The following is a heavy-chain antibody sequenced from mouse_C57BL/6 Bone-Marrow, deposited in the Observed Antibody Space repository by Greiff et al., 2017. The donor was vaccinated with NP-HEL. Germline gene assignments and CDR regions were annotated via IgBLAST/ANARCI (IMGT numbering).Heavy chain of an antibody. J-gene: IGHJ2*01. Sequence: QVQLQQPGAELVKPGASVKMSCKASGYTFTSYWITWVKQRPGQVLEWIGDIYPGSGSTNYNEKFKSKATLTVDTSSSTAYMQLSSLTSEDSAVYYCARERLRRRLDYWGQGTTLTGSS. CDR3: ARERLRRRLDY. V-gene: IGHV1-55*01. CDR1: GYTFTSYW. D-gene: IGHD2-4*01. CDR2: IYPGSGST.